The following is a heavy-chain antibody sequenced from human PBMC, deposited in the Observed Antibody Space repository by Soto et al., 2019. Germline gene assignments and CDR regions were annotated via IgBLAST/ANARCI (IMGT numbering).Heavy chain of an antibody. CDR3: AKDHVYYGSGSYYSKLKFDY. V-gene: IGHV3-23*01. CDR2: ISGSGGST. D-gene: IGHD3-10*01. CDR1: GFTFSSYA. J-gene: IGHJ4*02. Sequence: GGSLRLSCAASGFTFSSYAMSWVRQAPGKGLEWVSAISGSGGSTYYADSVKGRFTISRDNSKNTLYLQMNSLRAEDTAVYYCAKDHVYYGSGSYYSKLKFDYWGQGTLVTVSS.